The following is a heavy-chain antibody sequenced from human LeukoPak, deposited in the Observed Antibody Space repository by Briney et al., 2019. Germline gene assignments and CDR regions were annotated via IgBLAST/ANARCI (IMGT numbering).Heavy chain of an antibody. V-gene: IGHV3-30-3*01. Sequence: GRSLRLSCAASGFTFSSYAMHWVRQAPGKGLEWVAVISYDGSNKYYADSVKGRFTISRDNAQNSLYLQMNGLRVEDTAVYYCTRRLDDWGQGTLVTVSS. CDR2: ISYDGSNK. J-gene: IGHJ4*02. D-gene: IGHD3-16*01. CDR3: TRRLDD. CDR1: GFTFSSYA.